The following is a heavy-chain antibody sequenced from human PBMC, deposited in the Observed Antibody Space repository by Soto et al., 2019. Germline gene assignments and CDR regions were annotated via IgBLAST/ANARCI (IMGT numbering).Heavy chain of an antibody. CDR2: IYYSGST. CDR3: ARDYSSSSNYYYYYGMDV. Sequence: QVQLQESGPGLVKPSETLSLTCTVSGGSVSSGSYFWSWIRQPPGKGLEWIGYIYYSGSTNYNPALKSRVTISVDTSKNQFSLKLGSVTAADTAVYYCARDYSSSSNYYYYYGMDVWGQGTTVTVSS. J-gene: IGHJ6*02. V-gene: IGHV4-61*01. D-gene: IGHD6-6*01. CDR1: GGSVSSGSYF.